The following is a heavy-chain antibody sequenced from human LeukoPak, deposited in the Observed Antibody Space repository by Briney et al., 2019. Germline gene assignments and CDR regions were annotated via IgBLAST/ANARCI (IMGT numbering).Heavy chain of an antibody. J-gene: IGHJ4*02. D-gene: IGHD5-18*01. CDR3: AKVGGYSYGPFDY. CDR2: ISGSGGST. CDR1: GFTFSSYA. V-gene: IGHV3-23*01. Sequence: GGSLRLSCAASGFTFSSYAMSWVRQAPGEGLEWVSAISGSGGSTYYADSVKGRFTISRDNSKNTLYLQMNSLRAEDTAVYYCAKVGGYSYGPFDYWGQGTLVTVSS.